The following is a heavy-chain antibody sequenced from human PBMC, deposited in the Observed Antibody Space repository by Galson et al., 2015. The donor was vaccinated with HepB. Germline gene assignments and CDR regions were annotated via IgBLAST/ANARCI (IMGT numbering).Heavy chain of an antibody. Sequence: SVKVSCKASGYTFTSYGISWVRQAPGQGLEWMGWISAYNGNTNYAQKLQGRVTMTTDTSTSTAYMELRSLRSDDTAVYYCARSRSGLQGRMGWFDPWGQGTLVTVSS. CDR1: GYTFTSYG. CDR3: ARSRSGLQGRMGWFDP. CDR2: ISAYNGNT. V-gene: IGHV1-18*04. J-gene: IGHJ5*02. D-gene: IGHD3-10*01.